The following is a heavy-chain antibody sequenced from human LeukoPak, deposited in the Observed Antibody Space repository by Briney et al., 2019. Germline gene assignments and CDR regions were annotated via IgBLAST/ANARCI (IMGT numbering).Heavy chain of an antibody. CDR2: IYYSGST. J-gene: IGHJ3*02. Sequence: SETLSLTCTVSGGSISSYYWSWIRQPPGKGLEWIGYIYYSGSTNYNPSLKSRVTMSVDTSKNQFSLKLSSVTAADTAVYYCARDRRLLLYSSSWYGGHDAFDIWGQGTMVTVSS. V-gene: IGHV4-59*12. D-gene: IGHD6-13*01. CDR3: ARDRRLLLYSSSWYGGHDAFDI. CDR1: GGSISSYY.